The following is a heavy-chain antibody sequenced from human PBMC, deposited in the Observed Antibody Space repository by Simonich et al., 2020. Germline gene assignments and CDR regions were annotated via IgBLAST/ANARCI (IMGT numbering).Heavy chain of an antibody. Sequence: QVQLQQWGAGLLKPSETLSLTCAVYGGSFSGYYWSWIRQPPVKGLEWIGEINHSERTNYNPSLKSRVTISVDTSKNQFSLKLSSVTAADTAVYYCARHLQLGPFDYWGQGTLVTVSS. CDR2: INHSERT. D-gene: IGHD1-1*01. CDR3: ARHLQLGPFDY. J-gene: IGHJ4*02. V-gene: IGHV4-34*01. CDR1: GGSFSGYY.